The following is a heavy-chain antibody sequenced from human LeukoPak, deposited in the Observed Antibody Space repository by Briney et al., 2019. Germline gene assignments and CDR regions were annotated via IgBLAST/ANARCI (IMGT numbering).Heavy chain of an antibody. D-gene: IGHD5-12*01. CDR1: GGSISSSSYY. CDR3: ARLYSGYDYDYYYYYMDV. J-gene: IGHJ6*03. V-gene: IGHV4-39*07. Sequence: SETLSLTCTVSGGSISSSSYYWGWIRQPPGKGLEWIGSIYYSGSTYYNPSLKSRVTISVDTSKNQFSLKLSSVTAADTAVYYCARLYSGYDYDYYYYYMDVWGKGTTVTISS. CDR2: IYYSGST.